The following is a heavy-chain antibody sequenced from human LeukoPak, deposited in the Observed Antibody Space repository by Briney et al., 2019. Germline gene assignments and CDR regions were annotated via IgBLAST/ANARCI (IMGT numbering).Heavy chain of an antibody. CDR1: GYTFTSYY. J-gene: IGHJ6*03. CDR3: ARAANWNPDGYYYYYYYMDV. D-gene: IGHD1-20*01. Sequence: ASVKVSCKASGYTFTSYYMHWVRQAPGQGLEWMGIINPSGGSTSYAQKFQGRVTMTRDMSTSTVYMELSSLRSDDTAVYYCARAANWNPDGYYYYYYYMDVWGKGTTVTVSS. CDR2: INPSGGST. V-gene: IGHV1-46*01.